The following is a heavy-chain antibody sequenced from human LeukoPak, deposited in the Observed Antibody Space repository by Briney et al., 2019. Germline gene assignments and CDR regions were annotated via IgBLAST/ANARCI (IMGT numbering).Heavy chain of an antibody. V-gene: IGHV3-23*01. J-gene: IGHJ4*02. CDR2: ISGSGGST. Sequence: GGSLRLSCAASGFTFSSYAMSWVRQAPGKGLEWVSAISGSGGSTYYADSVKGRFTISRDNSKNTLYQQMNSLRAEDTAVYYCARSIPYGTTWYGRSDYWGQGTLVTVSS. CDR3: ARSIPYGTTWYGRSDY. CDR1: GFTFSSYA. D-gene: IGHD6-13*01.